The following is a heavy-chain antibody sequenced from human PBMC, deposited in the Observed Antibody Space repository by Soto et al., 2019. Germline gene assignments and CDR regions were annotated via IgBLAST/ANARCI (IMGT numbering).Heavy chain of an antibody. CDR2: ISAYNGNT. V-gene: IGHV1-18*01. CDR3: ARVLLAVAGLAQPYGMDV. CDR1: GYTFTSYG. D-gene: IGHD6-19*01. J-gene: IGHJ6*02. Sequence: QVQLVQSGAEVKKPGASVKVSCKASGYTFTSYGISWVRQAPGQGLEWMGWISAYNGNTNYAQKLQGRVTMTTDTSTSIAYMELRSLRSDDTAVYYCARVLLAVAGLAQPYGMDVWGQGTTVTVSS.